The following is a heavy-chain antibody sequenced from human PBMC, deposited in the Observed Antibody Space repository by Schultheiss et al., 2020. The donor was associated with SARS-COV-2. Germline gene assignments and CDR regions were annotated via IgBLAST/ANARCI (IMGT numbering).Heavy chain of an antibody. CDR2: IYYSGST. Sequence: SETLSLTCTVSGGSISSYYWSWIRQPPGKGLEWIGSIYYSGSTYYNPSLKSRVTISVDTSKNQFSLKLSSVTAADTAVYYCARGFWMTGRFDLWGRGTLVTVSS. V-gene: IGHV4-59*12. CDR3: ARGFWMTGRFDL. J-gene: IGHJ2*01. D-gene: IGHD3-3*01. CDR1: GGSISSYY.